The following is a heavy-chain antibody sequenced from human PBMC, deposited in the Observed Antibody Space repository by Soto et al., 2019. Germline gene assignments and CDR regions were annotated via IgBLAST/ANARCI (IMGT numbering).Heavy chain of an antibody. CDR3: AKVRAVAGSGAFDI. D-gene: IGHD6-19*01. Sequence: EVQLVESGGGLVQPGRSLRLSCAASGFTFDDYAVHWVRQAPGKGLEWVSGISWNSGSIGYADSVKGRFTISRDNAKNSLYLQMNSLRAEDTALYYCAKVRAVAGSGAFDIWGQGTMVTVSS. V-gene: IGHV3-9*01. CDR2: ISWNSGSI. J-gene: IGHJ3*02. CDR1: GFTFDDYA.